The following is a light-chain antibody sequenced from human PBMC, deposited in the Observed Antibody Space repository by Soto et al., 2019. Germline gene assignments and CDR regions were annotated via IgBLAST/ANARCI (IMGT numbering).Light chain of an antibody. CDR3: QQYNKWPYT. CDR2: GTS. Sequence: EIVMTQSPVALSVSPGESAALSCRASQSVGRNFAWYQQRPGQAPRVLIYGTSTRATGVPARFSGSESGTDFTLTISSLQSEDFAVYYCQQYNKWPYTFGQGTRLEIK. V-gene: IGKV3-15*01. J-gene: IGKJ2*01. CDR1: QSVGRN.